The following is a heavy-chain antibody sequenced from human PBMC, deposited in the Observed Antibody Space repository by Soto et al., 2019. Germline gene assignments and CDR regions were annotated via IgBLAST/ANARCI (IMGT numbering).Heavy chain of an antibody. J-gene: IGHJ4*02. CDR2: ISTSVSGT. D-gene: IGHD3-10*01. CDR3: ARGSSELGY. Sequence: EVQLLESGGGLVQPGGSLRLSCVVSGFTFSSHSMSWVRQAPGKGLEWVSSISTSVSGTYHADSVKGRFAISRDNSKNTLFLQMNSQRAEVTAEYYCARGSSELGYWGQGTLVTVAS. V-gene: IGHV3-23*01. CDR1: GFTFSSHS.